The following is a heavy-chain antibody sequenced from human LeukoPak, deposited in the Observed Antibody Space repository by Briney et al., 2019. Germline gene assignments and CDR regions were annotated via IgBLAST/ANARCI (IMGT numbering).Heavy chain of an antibody. CDR3: AKGAGRNSYYRMDV. J-gene: IGHJ6*02. V-gene: IGHV3-23*01. CDR1: GFTFSSYA. CDR2: ISGSGGST. D-gene: IGHD2-15*01. Sequence: GGSLRLSCAASGFTFSSYAMSWVRQAPGKGLEWVSAISGSGGSTYYADSVKGRFTISRDNAKNSLYLQMNSLRAEDTALYYCAKGAGRNSYYRMDVWGQGTTVTVSS.